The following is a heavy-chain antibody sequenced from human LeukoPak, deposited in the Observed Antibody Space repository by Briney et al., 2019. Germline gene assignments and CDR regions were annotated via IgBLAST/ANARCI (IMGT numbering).Heavy chain of an antibody. CDR1: GYTFTSYG. V-gene: IGHV1-18*01. CDR3: ARVGSPRAFDI. CDR2: ISAYNGNT. Sequence: ASVKVSCKASGYTFTSYGISWVRQAPGQGLEWMGWISAYNGNTNYAQKFQGRVTMTRDTSTSTVYMELSSLRSEDTAVYYCARVGSPRAFDIWGQGTMVTVSS. J-gene: IGHJ3*02. D-gene: IGHD6-13*01.